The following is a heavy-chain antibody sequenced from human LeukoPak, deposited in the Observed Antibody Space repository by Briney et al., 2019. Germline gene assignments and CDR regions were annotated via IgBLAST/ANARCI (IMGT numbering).Heavy chain of an antibody. CDR2: ISAYNGNT. CDR3: AISIAARRALDY. V-gene: IGHV1-18*01. Sequence: ASVKVTCKASGYTFTSYGISWVRQAPGQGLEWMGWISAYNGNTNYAQKLQGRVTMTTDTSTSTAYMELRSLRSDDTAVYYCAISIAARRALDYWGQGTLVTVSS. D-gene: IGHD6-6*01. CDR1: GYTFTSYG. J-gene: IGHJ4*02.